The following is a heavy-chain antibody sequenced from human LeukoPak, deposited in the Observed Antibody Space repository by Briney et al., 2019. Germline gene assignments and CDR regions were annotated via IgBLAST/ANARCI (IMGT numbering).Heavy chain of an antibody. CDR1: GCTFDDYA. Sequence: GSLRLSCAASGCTFDDYAMHWVRQAPGKGLEWVSFISWDGGTTYYADSVKGRFTISRDNSKNPLYLQMNSLRAEDTALYYCAKDMRGGSYNFDYWGQGTLVTVSS. J-gene: IGHJ4*02. CDR2: ISWDGGTT. D-gene: IGHD1-26*01. CDR3: AKDMRGGSYNFDY. V-gene: IGHV3-43D*03.